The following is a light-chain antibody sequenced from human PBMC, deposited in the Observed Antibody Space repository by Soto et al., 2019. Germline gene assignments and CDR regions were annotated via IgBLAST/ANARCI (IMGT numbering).Light chain of an antibody. CDR1: QSVSSN. J-gene: IGKJ2*02. CDR3: QQYNNWLPCT. V-gene: IGKV3-15*01. Sequence: EIVMTQSPATLSVSPGERATLSCRASQSVSSNLAWYQQKPGQAPRLLIYGASTRATGIPARFSGSGSGTEFTLTISSLQSEDFAVYYCQQYNNWLPCTFGQGNKLEIK. CDR2: GAS.